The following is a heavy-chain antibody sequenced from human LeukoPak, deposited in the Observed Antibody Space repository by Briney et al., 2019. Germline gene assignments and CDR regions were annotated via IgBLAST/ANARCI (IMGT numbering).Heavy chain of an antibody. CDR2: IYYSGST. D-gene: IGHD3-10*01. V-gene: IGHV4-39*07. CDR3: ARSGFALRVGGWFDP. CDR1: GGSISSSSYY. J-gene: IGHJ5*02. Sequence: SETLSLTCTVSGGSISSSSYYWGWIRQPPGKGLEWIGSIYYSGSTYYNPSLKSRVTISVDTSKNQFSLKLSSVTAADTAVYYCARSGFALRVGGWFDPWGQGTLATASS.